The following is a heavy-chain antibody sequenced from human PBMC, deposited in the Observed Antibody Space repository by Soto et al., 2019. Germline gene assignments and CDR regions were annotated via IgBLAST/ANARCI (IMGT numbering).Heavy chain of an antibody. J-gene: IGHJ4*02. CDR1: GFTLSSYE. D-gene: IGHD1-1*01. Sequence: PGGSLRLSCEASGFTLSSYEMNWVRQAPGRGLEWVSYIRSSGSTMYYADSVKGRFTISRDNAKNSLYLQMNSLRAEDTAVYYCARDQNGLTEEHWGQGTLVTVSS. V-gene: IGHV3-48*03. CDR2: IRSSGSTM. CDR3: ARDQNGLTEEH.